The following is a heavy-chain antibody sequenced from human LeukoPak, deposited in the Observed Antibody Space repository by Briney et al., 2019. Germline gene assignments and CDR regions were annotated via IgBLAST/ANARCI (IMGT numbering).Heavy chain of an antibody. J-gene: IGHJ4*02. CDR3: AKDYPQYYDRRGYFDY. CDR2: ISSSSNTK. D-gene: IGHD3-22*01. V-gene: IGHV3-48*04. Sequence: GGSLRLSCAASGFTFGTYSMNWVRQAPGKGLEWVSYISSSSNTKYYADSVKGRFTISRDNSKNSLYLQMNSLRTEDTALYYCAKDYPQYYDRRGYFDYWGQGTLVTVSS. CDR1: GFTFGTYS.